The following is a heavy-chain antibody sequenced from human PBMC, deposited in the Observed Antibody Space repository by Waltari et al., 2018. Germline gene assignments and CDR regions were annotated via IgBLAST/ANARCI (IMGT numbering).Heavy chain of an antibody. CDR1: GFTVTSTY. J-gene: IGHJ3*01. Sequence: EGQLVESGGGLVKPGGSLRLSCAASGFTVTSTYMNWVRQAPGKGLEWFSTIESRATTVYADSVKGRFTIYRDNSKNILFLQMDDLRVNDTAVYFCARGGQIVRPRPLDLWGPGTLVTVSS. CDR2: IESRATT. V-gene: IGHV3-66*01. D-gene: IGHD6-6*01. CDR3: ARGGQIVRPRPLDL.